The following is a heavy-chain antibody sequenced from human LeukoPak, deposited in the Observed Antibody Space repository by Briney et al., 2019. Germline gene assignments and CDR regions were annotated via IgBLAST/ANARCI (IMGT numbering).Heavy chain of an antibody. V-gene: IGHV3-33*01. Sequence: GGSLRLSCAASGFTLSTYGMHWVRQAPGKGLEWVAVIWFDGSEEYYADSVKGRFTISRDNSEKTLYLQMNSLRAEDTAVYYCARVYSGAAMVPDVWGQGTTVTVSS. CDR2: IWFDGSEE. J-gene: IGHJ6*02. CDR1: GFTLSTYG. D-gene: IGHD5-18*01. CDR3: ARVYSGAAMVPDV.